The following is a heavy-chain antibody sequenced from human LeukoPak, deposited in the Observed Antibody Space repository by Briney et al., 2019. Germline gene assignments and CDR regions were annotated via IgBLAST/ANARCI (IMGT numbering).Heavy chain of an antibody. CDR3: ARADDSSGYPYDY. D-gene: IGHD3-22*01. J-gene: IGHJ4*02. CDR1: GFTFSSYS. V-gene: IGHV3-21*01. CDR2: ISSSSSYI. Sequence: GGSLRLSCAASGFTFSSYSMNCVRQTPGKGLEWVSSISSSSSYIYYADSVKGRFTISRDNAKNSLYLQMNSLRAEDTAVYYCARADDSSGYPYDYWGQGTLVTVSS.